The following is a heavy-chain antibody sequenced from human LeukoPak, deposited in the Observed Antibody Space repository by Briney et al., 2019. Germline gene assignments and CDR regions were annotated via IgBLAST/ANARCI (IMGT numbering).Heavy chain of an antibody. Sequence: SETLSLTCTVSGGSISSSSYYWGWIRQPPGKGLEWIGTIYYSGSTYYNPSLKSRVTISVDTSKNQFSLKLSSVTAADTAVYYCAREYCGGDCYYWYFDLWGRGTLSLSPQ. J-gene: IGHJ2*01. CDR1: GGSISSSSYY. CDR2: IYYSGST. CDR3: AREYCGGDCYYWYFDL. V-gene: IGHV4-39*07. D-gene: IGHD2-21*02.